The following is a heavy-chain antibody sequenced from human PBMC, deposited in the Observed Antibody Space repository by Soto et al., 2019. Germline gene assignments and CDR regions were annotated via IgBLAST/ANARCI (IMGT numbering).Heavy chain of an antibody. CDR3: VTRSFDNLSAGDS. V-gene: IGHV3-7*01. D-gene: IGHD6-13*01. CDR1: GFTFNDYW. CDR2: VKQDGSEK. Sequence: PGGSLRLSCVTSGFTFNDYWMAWVRQSPGKGLEWVASVKQDGSEKFYMDSVKGRFTISRDNAKNSVDLQMNSLRADDTALYYCVTRSFDNLSAGDSWGQGTLVTVSS. J-gene: IGHJ4*02.